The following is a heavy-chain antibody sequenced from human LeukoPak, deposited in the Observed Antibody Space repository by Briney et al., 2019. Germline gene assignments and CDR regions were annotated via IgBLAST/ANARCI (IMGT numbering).Heavy chain of an antibody. J-gene: IGHJ4*02. Sequence: GGSLRLSCAASGFTFDDYAMHWVRRAPGKGLEWVSGISWNSGSIGYADSVKGRFTISRDNAKNSLYLQMNSLRAEDTAVYYCASGVAGTLDYWGQGTLVTVSS. CDR1: GFTFDDYA. CDR3: ASGVAGTLDY. V-gene: IGHV3-9*01. D-gene: IGHD6-19*01. CDR2: ISWNSGSI.